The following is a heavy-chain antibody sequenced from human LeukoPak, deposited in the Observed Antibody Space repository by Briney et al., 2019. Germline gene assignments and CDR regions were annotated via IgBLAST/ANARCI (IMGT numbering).Heavy chain of an antibody. CDR2: IYYSGST. D-gene: IGHD2-15*01. V-gene: IGHV4-59*01. Sequence: SETLSLTCTVSGGSISSYYWSWIRQPPGKGLEWIGYIYYSGSTNYNPSLKSRVTISVDTSKNQFSLKLSSVTAADTAVYYCARLGYEGYCSGGSCYHWFDPWGQGTLVTVSS. CDR1: GGSISSYY. J-gene: IGHJ5*02. CDR3: ARLGYEGYCSGGSCYHWFDP.